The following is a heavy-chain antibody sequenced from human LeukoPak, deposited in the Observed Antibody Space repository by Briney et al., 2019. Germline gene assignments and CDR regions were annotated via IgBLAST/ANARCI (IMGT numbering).Heavy chain of an antibody. CDR1: GYTFSNFD. V-gene: IGHV1-8*03. CDR2: MNPNSGIT. D-gene: IGHD2-2*01. CDR3: ARATAGYCSSTTCYGRGNWFDP. J-gene: IGHJ5*02. Sequence: ASVKVSCKASGYTFSNFDINWVRQAPGQGLEWMGWMNPNSGITGYAQKFQGRVTITRSTSMSTAYMELSSLRFEDTAVYYCARATAGYCSSTTCYGRGNWFDPWGQGTLVTVPS.